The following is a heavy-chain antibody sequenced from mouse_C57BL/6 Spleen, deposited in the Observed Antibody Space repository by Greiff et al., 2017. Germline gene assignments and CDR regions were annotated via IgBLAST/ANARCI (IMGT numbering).Heavy chain of an antibody. Sequence: VQLQQSGAELVRPGASVKLSCTASGFNIKDDYMHWVKQRPEQGLEWIGWIDPENGDTEYASKFQGKATITADTSSNTAYLQLSSLTSEYTAVYYCTTGYTNFPFAYWGQGTLVTVSA. J-gene: IGHJ3*01. CDR3: TTGYTNFPFAY. CDR2: IDPENGDT. CDR1: GFNIKDDY. V-gene: IGHV14-4*01.